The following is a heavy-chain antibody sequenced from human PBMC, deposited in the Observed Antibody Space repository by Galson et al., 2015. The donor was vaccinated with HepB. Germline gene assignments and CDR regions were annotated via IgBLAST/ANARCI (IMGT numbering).Heavy chain of an antibody. CDR2: ISYDGSNK. V-gene: IGHV3-30-3*01. CDR3: ADLVVMKDY. Sequence: SLRLSCAASGFTFSSYAMHWVRQAPGKGLEWVAVISYDGSNKYYADSVKGRFTISRDNSKNTLYLQMNSLRAEDTAVYYCADLVVMKDYWGQGTLVTVSS. J-gene: IGHJ4*02. D-gene: IGHD3-22*01. CDR1: GFTFSSYA.